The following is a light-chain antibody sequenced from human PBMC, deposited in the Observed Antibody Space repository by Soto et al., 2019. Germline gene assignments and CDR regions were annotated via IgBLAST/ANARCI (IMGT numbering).Light chain of an antibody. V-gene: IGLV2-14*01. CDR1: SNDVGAYNY. J-gene: IGLJ1*01. CDR3: SSYTTSSTYV. CDR2: EVS. Sequence: QSALTQPASVSGSPGQSITISCTGTSNDVGAYNYVSWYQQHLGKAPKLMIYEVSNRPSGISNRFSASKSGNAASLTISGLQAEDEADYYCSSYTTSSTYVFGTGTRSPS.